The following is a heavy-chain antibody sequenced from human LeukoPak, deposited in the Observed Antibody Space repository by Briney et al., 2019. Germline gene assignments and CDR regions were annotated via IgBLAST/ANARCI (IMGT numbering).Heavy chain of an antibody. CDR2: IYHSGST. V-gene: IGHV4-38-2*02. CDR3: ARVGVWGLTPKIDY. D-gene: IGHD3-16*01. J-gene: IGHJ4*02. CDR1: GYSISSGYY. Sequence: SETLSLTCTVSGYSISSGYYWGWIRQPPGKGLEWIGSIYHSGSTYYNPSLKSRVTISVDTSKNQFSLKLSSVTAADTAVYYCARVGVWGLTPKIDYWGQGTLVTVSS.